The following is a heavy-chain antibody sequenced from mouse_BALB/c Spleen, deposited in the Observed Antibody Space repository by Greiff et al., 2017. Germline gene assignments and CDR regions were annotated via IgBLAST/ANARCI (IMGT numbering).Heavy chain of an antibody. Sequence: EVQGVESGGGLVQPGGSRKLSCAASGFTFSSFGMHWVRQAPEKGLEWVAYISSGSSTIYYADTVKGRFTISRDNPKNTLFLQMTSLRSEDTAMFYGARGGGLRRGGGFDYGGQGTTLTVSS. CDR1: GFTFSSFG. D-gene: IGHD2-4*01. CDR2: ISSGSSTI. J-gene: IGHJ2*01. CDR3: ARGGGLRRGGGFDY. V-gene: IGHV5-17*02.